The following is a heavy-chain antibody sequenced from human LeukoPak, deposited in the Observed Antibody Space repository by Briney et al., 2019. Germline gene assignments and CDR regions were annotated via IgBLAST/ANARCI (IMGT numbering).Heavy chain of an antibody. CDR3: ARYGLARAGRWFDP. V-gene: IGHV4-59*01. D-gene: IGHD1-14*01. CDR2: IYYSGST. CDR1: GGSISSYY. Sequence: ASETLSLTCTVSGGSISSYYWSWIRQPPGKGLEWLGYIYYSGSTNYNPSLKSRVTISVDTSKNQFSLKLSSVTAADTAVYYCARYGLARAGRWFDPWGQGTLVTVSS. J-gene: IGHJ5*02.